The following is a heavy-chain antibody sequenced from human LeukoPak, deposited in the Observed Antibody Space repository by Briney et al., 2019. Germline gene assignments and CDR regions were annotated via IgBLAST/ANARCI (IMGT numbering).Heavy chain of an antibody. J-gene: IGHJ4*02. CDR2: LSNSGGSGGTT. CDR3: AKAMSTDHYDSKGFYRAAFDS. CDR1: GFTFSTYA. Sequence: PGGSLRLSCAASGFTFSTYAMSWVRQAPGKGLEWVSALSNSGGSGGTTYFADSVKGRFSISRDNSKSTLYLQLSSLTAEDTAVYYCAKAMSTDHYDSKGFYRAAFDSWGQGTLVTVSS. V-gene: IGHV3-23*01. D-gene: IGHD3-22*01.